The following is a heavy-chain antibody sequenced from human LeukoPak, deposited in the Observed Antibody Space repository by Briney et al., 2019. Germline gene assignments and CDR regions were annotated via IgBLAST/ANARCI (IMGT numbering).Heavy chain of an antibody. CDR3: ARESDNNGYIDSDY. J-gene: IGHJ4*02. CDR2: INDSGST. D-gene: IGHD5-18*01. CDR1: GGSFCGYY. Sequence: SETLSLTXAVYGGSFCGYYWSWIRQAPGKGLEWIGEINDSGSTNYNPSLKSRVTISVDTSKNQCSLKLNSVTAADTAVYYCARESDNNGYIDSDYRGQGTQVTVYS. V-gene: IGHV4-34*01.